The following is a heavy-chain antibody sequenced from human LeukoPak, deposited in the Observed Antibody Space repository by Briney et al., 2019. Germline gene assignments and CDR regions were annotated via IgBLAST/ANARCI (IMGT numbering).Heavy chain of an antibody. J-gene: IGHJ2*01. V-gene: IGHV4-39*07. Sequence: KPSETLSLTCAVSGGSISSSSYYWGWIRQPPGKGLEWIGSIYHSGSTYYNPSLKSRVTISVDTSKNQFSLKLSSVTAADTAVYYCARVYYSSSYDYWYFDLWGRGTLVTVSS. CDR3: ARVYYSSSYDYWYFDL. D-gene: IGHD6-13*01. CDR1: GGSISSSSYY. CDR2: IYHSGST.